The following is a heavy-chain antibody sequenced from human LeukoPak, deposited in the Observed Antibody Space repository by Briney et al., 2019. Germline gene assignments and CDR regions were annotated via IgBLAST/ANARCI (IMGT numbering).Heavy chain of an antibody. CDR1: GYTFTGYY. Sequence: ASVKVSCKASGYTFTGYYMHWVRQAPGQGLEWMGRINPNSGGTNYAQKFQGRVTMTRDTSISTAYMELSRLRSDHTAVYYCATLTIYSGYEPYYFDYWGQGTLVTVSS. D-gene: IGHD5-12*01. CDR2: INPNSGGT. V-gene: IGHV1-2*06. J-gene: IGHJ4*02. CDR3: ATLTIYSGYEPYYFDY.